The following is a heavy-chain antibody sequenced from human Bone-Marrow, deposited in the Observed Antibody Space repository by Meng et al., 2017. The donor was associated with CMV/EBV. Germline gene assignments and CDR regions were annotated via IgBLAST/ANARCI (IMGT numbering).Heavy chain of an antibody. CDR3: ARENVVPAARLPYYYDMDV. CDR2: IYYSGST. J-gene: IGHJ6*02. V-gene: IGHV4-61*01. D-gene: IGHD2-2*01. CDR1: GGSVSSGSYY. Sequence: SETLSLTCTVSGGSVSSGSYYWSWIRQPPGKGLEWIGYIYYSGSTNYNPSLKSRVTISVDTSKNQFSLKLSSVTAADTAVYYCARENVVPAARLPYYYDMDVWGQGTTVTVSS.